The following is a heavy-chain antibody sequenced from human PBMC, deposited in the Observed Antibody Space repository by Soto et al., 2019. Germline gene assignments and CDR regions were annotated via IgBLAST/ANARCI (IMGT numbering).Heavy chain of an antibody. CDR1: GYAITGYY. Sequence: ASVKVSCKASGYAITGYYMHWVRQAPGQGLEWMGWINPNSGGTNYAQKFQGWVTMTRDTSISTAYMELSRLRSDDTAVYYCARDHGGYYGSGSYYNFDYWGQGTLVTVSS. D-gene: IGHD3-10*01. J-gene: IGHJ4*02. CDR2: INPNSGGT. V-gene: IGHV1-2*04. CDR3: ARDHGGYYGSGSYYNFDY.